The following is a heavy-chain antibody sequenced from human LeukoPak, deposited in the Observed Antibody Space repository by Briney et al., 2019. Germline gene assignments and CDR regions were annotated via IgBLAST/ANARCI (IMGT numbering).Heavy chain of an antibody. CDR2: IWYDGSNK. CDR3: ARRGGIHLDYFDY. Sequence: PGRSLRLSCAASGFTFSSFCMHWVRQAPGKGLEWVAVIWYDGSNKYYADSVKGRFTISRDNSKNTLYLQMNSLRAEDTAVYYCARRGGIHLDYFDYWGQGTLVTVSS. V-gene: IGHV3-33*08. CDR1: GFTFSSFC. J-gene: IGHJ4*02. D-gene: IGHD3-16*01.